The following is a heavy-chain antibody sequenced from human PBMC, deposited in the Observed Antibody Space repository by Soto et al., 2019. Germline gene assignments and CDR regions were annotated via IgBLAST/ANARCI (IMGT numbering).Heavy chain of an antibody. CDR1: GYTFTTHG. CDR2: IRAYNCNT. V-gene: IGHV1-18*01. D-gene: IGHD6-13*01. Sequence: QVQLVQSGAEVKKPWASVKVSCKASGYTFTTHGISWVRHAPGQGLEGMGWIRAYNCNTKYAQKFQGRATMTTDTSTSTAYMEVRSLRSDDTAVYYCARDAAAGLNDYWGQGTLVTVSS. CDR3: ARDAAAGLNDY. J-gene: IGHJ4*02.